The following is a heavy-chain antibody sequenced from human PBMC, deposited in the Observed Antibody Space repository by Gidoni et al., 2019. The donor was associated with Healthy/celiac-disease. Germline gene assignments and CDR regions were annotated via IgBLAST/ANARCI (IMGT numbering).Heavy chain of an antibody. Sequence: QLQLQESGPGLCTPSETLSLTCTVSGGSISSSSYYWGWIRQPPGKGLEWIGSIYYSGSTYYNPSLKSRVTISVDTSKNQFSLKLSSVTAADTAVYYCARDTDRYYFDYWGQGTLVTVSS. CDR3: ARDTDRYYFDY. CDR1: GGSISSSSYY. D-gene: IGHD5-18*01. CDR2: IYYSGST. V-gene: IGHV4-39*01. J-gene: IGHJ4*02.